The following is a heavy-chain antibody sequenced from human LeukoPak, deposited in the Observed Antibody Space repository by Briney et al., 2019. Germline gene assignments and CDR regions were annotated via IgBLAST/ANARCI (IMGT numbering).Heavy chain of an antibody. D-gene: IGHD1-1*01. CDR3: ASTLSWNDVAPFDY. Sequence: KTSETLSLTCTVSGGSISSYYWSWIRQPPGKGLEWIGYIYYSGSTNYNPSLKSRVTISVDTSKNQFSLKLSSVTAADTAVYYCASTLSWNDVAPFDYWGQGALVTVSS. CDR1: GGSISSYY. V-gene: IGHV4-59*01. CDR2: IYYSGST. J-gene: IGHJ4*02.